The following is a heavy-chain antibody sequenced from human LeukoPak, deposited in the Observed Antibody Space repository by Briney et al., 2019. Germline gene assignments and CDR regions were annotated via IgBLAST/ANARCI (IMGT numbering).Heavy chain of an antibody. CDR3: ARDFIAQSPIPAF. CDR1: GDSISRSGSS. J-gene: IGHJ4*02. V-gene: IGHV4-30-2*01. D-gene: IGHD3-3*02. Sequence: PSKTLSLTCAVSGDSISRSGSSWSWIRQPPGKGLEWFGYIYHSGGTYYNPSLKSRVTISLDRSKNQFSLKLNSVTAADTAVYYCARDFIAQSPIPAFWGQGTLVSVSS. CDR2: IYHSGGT.